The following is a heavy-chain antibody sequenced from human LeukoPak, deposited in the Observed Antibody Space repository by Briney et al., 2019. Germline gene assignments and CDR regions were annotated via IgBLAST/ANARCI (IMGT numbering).Heavy chain of an antibody. CDR2: ISGSGGST. CDR3: AKVCSRIAAAGTFDY. J-gene: IGHJ4*02. V-gene: IGHV3-23*01. CDR1: GFTFSSYA. Sequence: GGSLRLSCAASGFTFSSYAMSWVRQAPGKGLEWVSAISGSGGSTYYADSVKGRFTISRDNSKNMLYLQMNSLRAEDAAVYYCAKVCSRIAAAGTFDYRDQGTLVTVSS. D-gene: IGHD6-13*01.